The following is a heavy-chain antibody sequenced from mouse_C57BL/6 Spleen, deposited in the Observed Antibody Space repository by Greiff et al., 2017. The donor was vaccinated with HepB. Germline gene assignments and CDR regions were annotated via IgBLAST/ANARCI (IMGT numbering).Heavy chain of an antibody. Sequence: QVQLQQSGAELVRPGTSVKVSCKASGYSFTNYLIEWVKQRPGQGLEWIGVINPGSGGTNYNEKFKGKATLTADKSSSTAYMQLSSLTSEDSAVYFCARGAAQATSFFAYWGQGTLVTVSA. CDR2: INPGSGGT. V-gene: IGHV1-54*01. D-gene: IGHD3-2*02. CDR1: GYSFTNYL. CDR3: ARGAAQATSFFAY. J-gene: IGHJ3*01.